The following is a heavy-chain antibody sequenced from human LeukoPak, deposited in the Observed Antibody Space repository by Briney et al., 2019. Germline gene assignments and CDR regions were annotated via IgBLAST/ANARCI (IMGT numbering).Heavy chain of an antibody. Sequence: KPSETLSLTCAVSGGSINSYYWSWIRQPPGKGLEWIGYIYYSGSTNYNPSLKSRVTISVDTSKNQFSLKLSSVTAADTAVYYCARLTPGIAVAETGYFDYWGQGTLVTVSS. CDR3: ARLTPGIAVAETGYFDY. CDR1: GGSINSYY. CDR2: IYYSGST. V-gene: IGHV4-59*08. J-gene: IGHJ4*02. D-gene: IGHD6-19*01.